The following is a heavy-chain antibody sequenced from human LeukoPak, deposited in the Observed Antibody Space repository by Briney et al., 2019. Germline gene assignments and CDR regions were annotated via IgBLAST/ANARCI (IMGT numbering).Heavy chain of an antibody. CDR3: ARTIAVNGGDFDY. D-gene: IGHD6-19*01. Sequence: PGRSLRLSCAASGFTFSSYSMNWVRQAPGKGLEWVSSISSSSSYIYYADSVKGRFTISRDNAKNTLYLQMNSLRAEDTALYYCARTIAVNGGDFDYWGQGTLVTVSS. CDR2: ISSSSSYI. J-gene: IGHJ4*02. V-gene: IGHV3-21*01. CDR1: GFTFSSYS.